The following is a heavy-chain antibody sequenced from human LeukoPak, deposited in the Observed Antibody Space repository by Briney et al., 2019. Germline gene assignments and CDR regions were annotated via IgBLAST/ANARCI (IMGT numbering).Heavy chain of an antibody. J-gene: IGHJ4*02. CDR1: GFTFSKYG. D-gene: IGHD6-19*01. CDR3: AREWGLIAVAGGPGY. CDR2: IWYDGHNK. Sequence: GGSLRLSCAASGFTFSKYGMHWVHQAPGKGLEWLALIWYDGHNKYYADSVKGRFSISGDNSKNTLFLEMNDLRAEDTALYYCAREWGLIAVAGGPGYWGQGTPVTVSS. V-gene: IGHV3-33*01.